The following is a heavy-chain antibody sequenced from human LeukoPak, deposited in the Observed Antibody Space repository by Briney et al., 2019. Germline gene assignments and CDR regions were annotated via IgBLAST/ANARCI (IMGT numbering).Heavy chain of an antibody. CDR3: ATYDILTGYHNYFDY. J-gene: IGHJ4*02. Sequence: ASVKVSCKVSGYTLTELSMHWVRQAHGKGTEWMGGFDPEDGETIYAQKFQGRVTMTEDTSTDTAYMELSSLRSEDTAVYYCATYDILTGYHNYFDYWGQGTLVTVSS. CDR1: GYTLTELS. V-gene: IGHV1-24*01. CDR2: FDPEDGET. D-gene: IGHD3-9*01.